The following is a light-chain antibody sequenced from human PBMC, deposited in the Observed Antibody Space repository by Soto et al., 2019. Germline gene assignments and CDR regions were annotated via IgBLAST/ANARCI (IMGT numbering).Light chain of an antibody. V-gene: IGLV1-40*01. CDR1: SSNIGAGYD. J-gene: IGLJ2*01. CDR3: QSYYSSLSGVV. Sequence: QSVLTQPPSVSGAPGQRVTISCTGSSSNIGAGYDVHWYQQLPGTAPKLLIYGNSNRPSGVPDRFSGSKSGTSASLAITGLQAEDEADYYCQSYYSSLSGVVCGGGTKLTVL. CDR2: GNS.